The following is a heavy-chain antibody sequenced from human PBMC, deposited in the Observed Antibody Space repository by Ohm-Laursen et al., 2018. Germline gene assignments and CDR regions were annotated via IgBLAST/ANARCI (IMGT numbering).Heavy chain of an antibody. Sequence: SLRLSCAASGFTFRRYEMNWVRQAPGKGLEWVSYISAVGTTMYYADSVKGRFTIYRDNARNSLYLQMNSLRAEDTAVYYCAKSRSGDGINFDCWGQGTLVTVSS. CDR3: AKSRSGDGINFDC. D-gene: IGHD3-10*01. CDR1: GFTFRRYE. CDR2: ISAVGTTM. J-gene: IGHJ4*02. V-gene: IGHV3-48*03.